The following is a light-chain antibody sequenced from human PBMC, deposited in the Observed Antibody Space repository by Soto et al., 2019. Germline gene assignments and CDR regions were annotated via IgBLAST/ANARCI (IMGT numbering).Light chain of an antibody. CDR1: QSISSY. J-gene: IGKJ1*01. CDR2: AAS. Sequence: IQMTQSPSSLSASVGDRVTITCRASQSISSYLNWYQQKPGKAPKLLIYAASSLQSGVPSRFSGSGSGTDSTLTISSLRPEDFATYYCLQDYNYPRTFGQGTKV. CDR3: LQDYNYPRT. V-gene: IGKV1-6*01.